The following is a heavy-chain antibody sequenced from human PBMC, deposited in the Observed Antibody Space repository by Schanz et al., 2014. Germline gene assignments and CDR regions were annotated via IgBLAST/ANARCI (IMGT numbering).Heavy chain of an antibody. D-gene: IGHD4-17*01. CDR2: IWYDGNNK. Sequence: QVQLVESGGGVVQPGRSLRLSCVASGSTFSDYGMHWVRQAPGKGLEWVAVIWYDGNNKFYADSVKGRFTISRDNSKNTLYLQMNSLRAEDTALYFCAKDPHKDYGGKPQAFDIWGQGTMVTVSS. V-gene: IGHV3-33*06. CDR1: GSTFSDYG. CDR3: AKDPHKDYGGKPQAFDI. J-gene: IGHJ3*02.